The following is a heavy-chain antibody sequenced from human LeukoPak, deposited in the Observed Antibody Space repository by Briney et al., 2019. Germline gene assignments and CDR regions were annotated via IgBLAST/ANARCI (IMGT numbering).Heavy chain of an antibody. J-gene: IGHJ4*02. CDR3: ARTRGRGPGGYFDY. Sequence: GRFTISRDNAKNSLYLQMNSLRAEDTAVYYCARTRGRGPGGYFDYWGQGTLVTVSS. D-gene: IGHD3-10*01. V-gene: IGHV3-11*03.